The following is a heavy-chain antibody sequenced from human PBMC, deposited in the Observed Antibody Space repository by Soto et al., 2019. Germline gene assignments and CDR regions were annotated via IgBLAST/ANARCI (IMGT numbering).Heavy chain of an antibody. D-gene: IGHD3-3*01. J-gene: IGHJ6*02. Sequence: PGGSLRLSCAASGFTFSSYGMHWVRQAPGKGLEWVAVISYDGSNKYYADSVKGRFTISRDNSKNTLYLQMNSLRAEDAAVYYCAKDLGVLRFLEWLPPFDYGMDVWGQGTTVTVSS. V-gene: IGHV3-30*18. CDR1: GFTFSSYG. CDR3: AKDLGVLRFLEWLPPFDYGMDV. CDR2: ISYDGSNK.